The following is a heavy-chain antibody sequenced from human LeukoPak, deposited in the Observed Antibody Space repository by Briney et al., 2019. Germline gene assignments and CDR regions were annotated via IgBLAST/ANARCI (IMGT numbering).Heavy chain of an antibody. V-gene: IGHV4-61*02. CDR1: GGSISSGSYY. CDR3: ARDGGVDLYSSNSELHY. J-gene: IGHJ4*02. CDR2: IYTSGST. Sequence: PSQTLSLTCTVSGGSISSGSYYWSWLRQPAGTGLEWIGRIYTSGSTNYNPSLKSRVTISVDTSKNQFSLKLSSVTAADTAVYYCARDGGVDLYSSNSELHYWGQGTLVTVSS. D-gene: IGHD6-13*01.